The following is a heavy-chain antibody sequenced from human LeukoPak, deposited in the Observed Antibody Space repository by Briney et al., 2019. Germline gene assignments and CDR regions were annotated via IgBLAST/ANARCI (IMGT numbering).Heavy chain of an antibody. Sequence: GGSLRLSCAASGFTFSSYEMNWVRQAPGKGLEWVSYISSSSSTIYYADSVKGRFTISRDNAKNSLYLQMNSLRAEDTAVYYCARDAGGRAFDIWGQGTMVTVSS. CDR3: ARDAGGRAFDI. CDR2: ISSSSSTI. CDR1: GFTFSSYE. D-gene: IGHD1-1*01. V-gene: IGHV3-48*01. J-gene: IGHJ3*02.